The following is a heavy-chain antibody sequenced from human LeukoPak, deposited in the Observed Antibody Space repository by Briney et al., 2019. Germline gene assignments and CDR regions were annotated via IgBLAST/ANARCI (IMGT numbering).Heavy chain of an antibody. Sequence: PSETLSLTCTVSGGSISSSLYHWGWIRQPPGKNLEWLGSIYYTGSTHYNPSLKSRVTISVDTSKNQFSLKLSSVTATDTAVYYCARTHPDYYYYYMDVWGKGTTVTVSS. CDR2: IYYTGST. CDR3: ARTHPDYYYYYMDV. V-gene: IGHV4-39*01. CDR1: GGSISSSLYH. J-gene: IGHJ6*03.